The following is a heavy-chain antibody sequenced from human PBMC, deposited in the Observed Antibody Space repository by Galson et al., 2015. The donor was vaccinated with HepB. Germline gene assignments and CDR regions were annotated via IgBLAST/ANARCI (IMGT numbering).Heavy chain of an antibody. V-gene: IGHV3-49*04. CDR1: GFSFPDKT. Sequence: SLRLSCAASGFSFPDKTMTWVRQAPGKGLEWIGLIRGSTFGGATEYAASVRGRFTISRDDSKSIVYLQMDSLKTEDTTVYYCTRDSTTGNWGQGTLVTVSS. D-gene: IGHD1-1*01. J-gene: IGHJ4*02. CDR2: IRGSTFGGAT. CDR3: TRDSTTGN.